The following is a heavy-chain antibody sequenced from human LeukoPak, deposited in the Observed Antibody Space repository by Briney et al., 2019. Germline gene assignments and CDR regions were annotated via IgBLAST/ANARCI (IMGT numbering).Heavy chain of an antibody. J-gene: IGHJ6*03. Sequence: SETLSLTCTVSGGSISSSSYYWGWIRQPPGKGLEWIGSIYYSGSTYYNPSLKSRVTISVDTSKNQFSLKLSSVTAADTAVYYCARRAYYDSKTFPTQSSMDVWGKGTTVTVSS. CDR2: IYYSGST. CDR1: GGSISSSSYY. D-gene: IGHD3-22*01. V-gene: IGHV4-39*01. CDR3: ARRAYYDSKTFPTQSSMDV.